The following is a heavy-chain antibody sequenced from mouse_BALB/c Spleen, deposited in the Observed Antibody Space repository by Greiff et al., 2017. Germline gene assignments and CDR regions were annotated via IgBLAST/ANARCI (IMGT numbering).Heavy chain of an antibody. J-gene: IGHJ4*01. V-gene: IGHV1S81*02. D-gene: IGHD2-1*01. CDR2: INPSNGRT. CDR1: GYTFTSYW. Sequence: QVQLQQPGAELVKPGASVKLSCKASGYTFTSYWMHWVKQRPGQGLEWIGEINPSNGRTNYNEKFKSKATLTVAKSSSTAYMQLSSLTSEDSAVYYCARGGTMVTTRAMDYWGQGTSVTVSA. CDR3: ARGGTMVTTRAMDY.